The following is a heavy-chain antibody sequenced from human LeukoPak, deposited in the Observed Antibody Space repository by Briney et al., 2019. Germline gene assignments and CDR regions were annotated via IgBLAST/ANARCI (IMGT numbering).Heavy chain of an antibody. J-gene: IGHJ4*02. Sequence: ASVKVSCKGSGYTFTGYYMHWVRQAPGQGLEWMGCINPNSGGTIYAQKFEGRVTTTRDTSISTAYMDLSGLRSDDPAVYYCARGHQQQLVDYWGQGTLVTVSS. CDR3: ARGHQQQLVDY. CDR2: INPNSGGT. D-gene: IGHD6-13*01. V-gene: IGHV1-2*02. CDR1: GYTFTGYY.